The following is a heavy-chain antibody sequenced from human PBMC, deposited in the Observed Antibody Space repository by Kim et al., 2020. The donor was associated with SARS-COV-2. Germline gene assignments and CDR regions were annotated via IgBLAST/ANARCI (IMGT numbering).Heavy chain of an antibody. CDR1: GDSVSSNSAA. V-gene: IGHV6-1*01. CDR3: ARDSGHAAGYFDY. J-gene: IGHJ4*02. D-gene: IGHD5-12*01. Sequence: SQTLSLTCAISGDSVSSNSAAWHWLRPSPSRGLEWLGRTYYRSKWYNDYAVSVKSRITINPDTSKNQFSLQLNSVTPEDTAVYYCARDSGHAAGYFDYWGQGTLVTVSS. CDR2: TYYRSKWYN.